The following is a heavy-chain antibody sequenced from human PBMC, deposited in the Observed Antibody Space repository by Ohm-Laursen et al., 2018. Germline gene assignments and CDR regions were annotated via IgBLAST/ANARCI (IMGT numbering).Heavy chain of an antibody. Sequence: PSLRLSCAASGFTFINAWMSWVRQAPGKGLEWVGFIRSKAYGGTTEYAASVKGRFTISRDDSKSITSLQMNSLKTEDTAVYYCTRGVGVTGSFDIWGQGTLVTVSS. J-gene: IGHJ3*02. V-gene: IGHV3-49*02. D-gene: IGHD1-26*01. CDR2: IRSKAYGGTT. CDR1: GFTFINAW. CDR3: TRGVGVTGSFDI.